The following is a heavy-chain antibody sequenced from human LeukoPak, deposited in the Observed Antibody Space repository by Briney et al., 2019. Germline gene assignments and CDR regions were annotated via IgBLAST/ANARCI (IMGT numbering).Heavy chain of an antibody. V-gene: IGHV3-21*01. CDR1: GFTFSSYS. D-gene: IGHD2-15*01. Sequence: GGSLRLSCEASGFTFSSYSMNWVRQAPGKGLERVSSISSSSSYIYYADSVKGRFTISRDNAKNSLYLQMNSLRAEDTAVYYCARAVVVVAATAYYYYGMNVWGQGTTVTVSS. CDR3: ARAVVVVAATAYYYYGMNV. CDR2: ISSSSSYI. J-gene: IGHJ6*02.